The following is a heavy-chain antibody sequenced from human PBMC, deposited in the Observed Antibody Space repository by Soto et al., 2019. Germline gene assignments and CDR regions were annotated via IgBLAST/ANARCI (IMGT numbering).Heavy chain of an antibody. CDR1: GGSISSINYY. CDR3: ARRNVVVVAATSHWYFDL. D-gene: IGHD2-15*01. Sequence: QLQLQESGPGLVKPSETLSLTCTVSGGSISSINYYWSWIRQPPGKGLEWIGSMYYSGSTYYNPSLKSRVTISIDTSKTQFSLRLSSVTAADTAVYYCARRNVVVVAATSHWYFDLWGRGTLITVSS. CDR2: MYYSGST. V-gene: IGHV4-39*01. J-gene: IGHJ2*01.